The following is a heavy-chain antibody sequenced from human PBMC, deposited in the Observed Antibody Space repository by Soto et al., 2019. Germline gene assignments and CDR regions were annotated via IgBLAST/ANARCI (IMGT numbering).Heavy chain of an antibody. V-gene: IGHV1-69*06. D-gene: IGHD1-26*01. CDR3: ARGSYSGSFGASGS. J-gene: IGHJ5*02. CDR1: GGTFSNNA. Sequence: QVQLVQSGAEVQKPGSSVKVSCKASGGTFSNNAVSWVRQAPGQGLEWMGGITPLFGTATYTQKFQGRVTITADKSTNTAYMELTGLTSEDTAIYFCARGSYSGSFGASGSWGQGTLVSVSS. CDR2: ITPLFGTA.